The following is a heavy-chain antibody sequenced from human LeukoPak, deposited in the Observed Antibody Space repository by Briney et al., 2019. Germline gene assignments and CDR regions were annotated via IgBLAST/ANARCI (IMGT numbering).Heavy chain of an antibody. Sequence: LETLSLTCGVSGYSISSGYQWAWIRQSPGKGLEWIGSIYHSGSAHYNPSLKSRVTISVETSKNQFSLNMYSVTAADTAVYYCARDPRWLTPDCTSTSCYENYFDPWGQGTLVTVSS. CDR1: GYSISSGYQ. J-gene: IGHJ5*02. V-gene: IGHV4-38-2*02. CDR2: IYHSGSA. CDR3: ARDPRWLTPDCTSTSCYENYFDP. D-gene: IGHD2-2*01.